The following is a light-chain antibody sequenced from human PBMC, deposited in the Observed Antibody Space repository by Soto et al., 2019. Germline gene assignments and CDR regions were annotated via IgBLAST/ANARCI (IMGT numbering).Light chain of an antibody. CDR2: EAG. CDR1: SSDVGSYNF. V-gene: IGLV2-23*01. CDR3: CSYARSRTWV. J-gene: IGLJ3*02. Sequence: QSALTQPASVSGSPGQSITISCTGTSSDVGSYNFVSWYQQHPGKAPKLMIFEAGKRPSGVSNRFSGSKSGNTASLTISGLQAEDEADYYCCSYARSRTWVFGGGTKLTVL.